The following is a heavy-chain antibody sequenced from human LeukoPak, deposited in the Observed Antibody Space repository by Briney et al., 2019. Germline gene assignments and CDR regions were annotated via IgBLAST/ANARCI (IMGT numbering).Heavy chain of an antibody. D-gene: IGHD6-6*01. CDR2: IYYSGSP. V-gene: IGHV4-59*01. Sequence: PSETLSLTCAVSRGSISSYYWSWIRQPPGKGLEWIGYIYYSGSPNYNPSLRSQVTISVDTSKNQFSLKLSSVTAADTAIYYCARGLTSYSRSSYWFDPWGQGTLVTVSS. CDR3: ARGLTSYSRSSYWFDP. CDR1: RGSISSYY. J-gene: IGHJ5*02.